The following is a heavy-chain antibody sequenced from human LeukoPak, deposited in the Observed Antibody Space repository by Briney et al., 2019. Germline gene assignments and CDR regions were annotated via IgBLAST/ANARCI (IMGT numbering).Heavy chain of an antibody. CDR2: IKSKTDGGTT. Sequence: GGSLRLSCAASGFTFSSYAMSWVRQAPGKGLEWVGRIKSKTDGGTTDYAAPVKGRFTISRDDSKNTLYLQMNSLKTEDTAVYYCTTDQGKSLYNWNYVGGRVDYWGQGTLVTVSS. CDR3: TTDQGKSLYNWNYVGGRVDY. D-gene: IGHD1-7*01. CDR1: GFTFSSYA. V-gene: IGHV3-15*01. J-gene: IGHJ4*02.